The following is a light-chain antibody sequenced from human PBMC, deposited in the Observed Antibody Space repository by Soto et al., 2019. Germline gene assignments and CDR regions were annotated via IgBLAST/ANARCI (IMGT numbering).Light chain of an antibody. CDR2: EVV. CDR3: KSYAGSNTYV. J-gene: IGLJ1*01. CDR1: KSDIGVYDF. Sequence: QSALTQPPSASGSPGQSVTISRTGTKSDIGVYDFVSWYQHHPGKAPRLIIYEVVQRPSGVPDRFSGSKSGNTASLTVSGLQAADEADYFCKSYAGSNTYVFGSGTNVTVL. V-gene: IGLV2-8*01.